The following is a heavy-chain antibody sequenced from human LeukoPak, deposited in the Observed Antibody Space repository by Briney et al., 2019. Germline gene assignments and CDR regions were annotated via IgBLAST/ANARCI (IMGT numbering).Heavy chain of an antibody. CDR1: GGSISSGGYY. CDR3: ARGTPGYSSV. CDR2: ISYSGNT. D-gene: IGHD6-19*01. J-gene: IGHJ4*02. V-gene: IGHV4-31*03. Sequence: SQTLSLTCTVSGGSISSGGYYWSWIRQHPGKGLEWIGYISYSGNTYYNPSLKTRLTISIDTSNSQFCLNVSSVTAADTAVYYCARGTPGYSSVWGQGTLVTVSS.